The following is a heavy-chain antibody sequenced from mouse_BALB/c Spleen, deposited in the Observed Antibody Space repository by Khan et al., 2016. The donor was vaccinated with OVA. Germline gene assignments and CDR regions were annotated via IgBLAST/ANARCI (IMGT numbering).Heavy chain of an antibody. CDR3: ARREVRRGGFDY. CDR2: IYPGDGDS. Sequence: QVQLQQSGAELARPGASVKLSCKASGYTFTNYWMQWVRQRPGQGLEWIGAIYPGDGDSTYTQKFKDKATLTADTSSNTAYMELSNLASEDSAVYYGARREVRRGGFDYWGQGTTLTGSS. CDR1: GYTFTNYW. V-gene: IGHV1-87*01. J-gene: IGHJ2*01.